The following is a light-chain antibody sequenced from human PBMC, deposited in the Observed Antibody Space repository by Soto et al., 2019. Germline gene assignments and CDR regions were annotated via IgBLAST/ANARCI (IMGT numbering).Light chain of an antibody. Sequence: VLTKAPSATGLPGQSVTISCTGTSSDVGGYNYVSWYQQHPGKAPKLMIYEVSKRPSGVPDRFSGSKSGNTASLTVSGLQAEDEADYYCSSYAGSNNFEVFGTGTKVT. CDR2: EVS. J-gene: IGLJ1*01. CDR3: SSYAGSNNFEV. V-gene: IGLV2-8*01. CDR1: SSDVGGYNY.